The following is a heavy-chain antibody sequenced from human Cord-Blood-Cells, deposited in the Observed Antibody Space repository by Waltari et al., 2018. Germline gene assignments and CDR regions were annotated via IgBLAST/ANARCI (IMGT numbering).Heavy chain of an antibody. V-gene: IGHV1-69*06. CDR2: IIPIFGTA. J-gene: IGHJ6*02. CDR3: ARDDIVVVPAADYYYGMDV. D-gene: IGHD2-2*01. CDR1: GGTFSSYA. Sequence: QVQLVQSGAEVKKPGSSVKVSCKASGGTFSSYAISWVRQAPGQGLEWMGGIIPIFGTANYAQKFQGRVTITADKSTSTAYMGLSSLRSEDTAVYYCARDDIVVVPAADYYYGMDVWGQGTTVTVSS.